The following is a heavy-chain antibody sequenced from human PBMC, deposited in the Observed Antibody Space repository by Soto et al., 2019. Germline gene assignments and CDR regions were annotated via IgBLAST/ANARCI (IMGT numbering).Heavy chain of an antibody. Sequence: QLQLVQSGAQVTKPGASVKVSCRISGPTFITYFIHWVRQAPGQGLEWMGWIDPKSCGTTYEQKFRGRVTMTRDTSINTAYMDLNRLTSDDTAMYYCARVSVDVPEWGQGTLITVSS. CDR3: ARVSVDVPE. J-gene: IGHJ4*02. CDR1: GPTFITYF. CDR2: IDPKSCGT. V-gene: IGHV1-2*02. D-gene: IGHD5-12*01.